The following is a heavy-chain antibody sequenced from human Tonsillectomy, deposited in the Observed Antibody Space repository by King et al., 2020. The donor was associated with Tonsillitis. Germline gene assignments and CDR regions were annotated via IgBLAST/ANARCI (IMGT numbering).Heavy chain of an antibody. CDR2: ISGSGGST. CDR1: GFTFSSYA. V-gene: IGHV3-23*04. J-gene: IGHJ4*02. Sequence: VQLVESGGGLVQPGGSLRLSCAASGFTFSSYAMSWVRQAPGKGLEWVSAISGSGGSTYYADSVKGRFTISRDNSKNTLYLQMNSLRAEDTAVYYCAKDHPYESNTSSREDYWGQGTLVTVSS. D-gene: IGHD2-2*01. CDR3: AKDHPYESNTSSREDY.